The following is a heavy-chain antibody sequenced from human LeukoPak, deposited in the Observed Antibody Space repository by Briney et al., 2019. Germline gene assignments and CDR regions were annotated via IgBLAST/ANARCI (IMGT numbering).Heavy chain of an antibody. D-gene: IGHD6-19*01. CDR3: ARAGRMAEAGTFDI. V-gene: IGHV4-4*07. CDR1: GGSISSYY. Sequence: SETLSLTCTVSGGSISSYYWTWIRQPAGKGLEWIGRIYTSGSTDYNPSLKGRVTMSVDTSKNQFSLKLNSVTSADTAVYYCARAGRMAEAGTFDIWGQGTMVTVSS. CDR2: IYTSGST. J-gene: IGHJ3*02.